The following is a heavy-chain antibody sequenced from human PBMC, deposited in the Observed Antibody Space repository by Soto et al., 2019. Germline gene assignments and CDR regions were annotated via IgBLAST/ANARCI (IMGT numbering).Heavy chain of an antibody. Sequence: SETLSLTCAVYGGSFSGYYWSWIRQPPGKGLEWIGEINHSGSTNYNPSLKSRVTISVDTSKNQFSLKLSSVTAADTAVYYCARGRLGIFDYWGQGTLVNVSS. J-gene: IGHJ4*02. CDR1: GGSFSGYY. CDR2: INHSGST. D-gene: IGHD7-27*01. CDR3: ARGRLGIFDY. V-gene: IGHV4-34*01.